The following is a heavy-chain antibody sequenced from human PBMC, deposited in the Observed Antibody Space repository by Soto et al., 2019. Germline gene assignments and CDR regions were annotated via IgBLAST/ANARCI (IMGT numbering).Heavy chain of an antibody. CDR3: ARTGPHSSRGYRDDY. D-gene: IGHD6-13*01. CDR1: GYTFTSYW. V-gene: IGHV5-51*01. J-gene: IGHJ4*02. Sequence: PGESLKISCKGSGYTFTSYWIGWVRQMPGKGPEWMGVIYPGDSDTRYSPSFQGQVTISADRSISTAYLQWSSLKASDTAMYYCARTGPHSSRGYRDDYWGQGTLVTVSS. CDR2: IYPGDSDT.